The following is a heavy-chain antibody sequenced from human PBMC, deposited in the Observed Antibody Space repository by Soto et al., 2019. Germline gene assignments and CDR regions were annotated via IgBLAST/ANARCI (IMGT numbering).Heavy chain of an antibody. Sequence: QVQLQESGPGLVKPSETLSLTCTVSGASISGYYWSWIRQPPGKGLEWIGYIYNSGSTNYNPSLKSRVTISVDTSKNQISLKLSSVTAADTAVYYCARVAYYYDSSGYYTRYFQYWGQCTLVTVSS. CDR2: IYNSGST. CDR3: ARVAYYYDSSGYYTRYFQY. J-gene: IGHJ1*01. CDR1: GASISGYY. D-gene: IGHD3-22*01. V-gene: IGHV4-59*01.